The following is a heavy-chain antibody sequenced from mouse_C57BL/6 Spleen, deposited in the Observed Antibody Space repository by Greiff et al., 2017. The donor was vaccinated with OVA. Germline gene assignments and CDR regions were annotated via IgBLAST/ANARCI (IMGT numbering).Heavy chain of an antibody. CDR3: VRGGKSYDYDDYFDY. D-gene: IGHD2-4*01. Sequence: EVKLVESGGGLVQPKGSLKLSCAASGFTFNTYAMHRVRQAPGKGLEWVARIRSKSSNYATYYADSVKDRFTISRDDSQSMLYLQMNNLKTEDTAMYYCVRGGKSYDYDDYFDYWGQGTTLTVSS. CDR1: GFTFNTYA. V-gene: IGHV10-3*01. J-gene: IGHJ2*01. CDR2: IRSKSSNYAT.